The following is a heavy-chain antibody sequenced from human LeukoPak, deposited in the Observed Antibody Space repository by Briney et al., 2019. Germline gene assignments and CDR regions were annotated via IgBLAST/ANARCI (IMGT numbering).Heavy chain of an antibody. V-gene: IGHV1-2*02. CDR3: ARDRAGYCSSRSCSQGGFDF. Sequence: ASVKVSWKASEYTFTGYYMHWVRQAPGQGLEWMGWINPNSGGTNYAQKFQGRVTMTRDTSISTAYMELSRLRSDDTAVYYCARDRAGYCSSRSCSQGGFDFWGQGTMVTVSA. CDR1: EYTFTGYY. D-gene: IGHD2-2*01. CDR2: INPNSGGT. J-gene: IGHJ3*01.